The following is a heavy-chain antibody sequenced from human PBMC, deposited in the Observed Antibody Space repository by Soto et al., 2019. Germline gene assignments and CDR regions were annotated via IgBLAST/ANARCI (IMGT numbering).Heavy chain of an antibody. CDR2: ISGSGGAT. V-gene: IGHV3-23*01. CDR3: AKEAIMVSSSFNYFDF. J-gene: IGHJ4*02. Sequence: PGGSLRLSCVVSGFIPSSYAMSWVRQAPGKGLEWVSGISGSGGATSYADSVKDRFTISRDNYKNTMYLQMNSLSDEDTAIYYCAKEAIMVSSSFNYFDFWGQGALVTVSS. D-gene: IGHD6-6*01. CDR1: GFIPSSYA.